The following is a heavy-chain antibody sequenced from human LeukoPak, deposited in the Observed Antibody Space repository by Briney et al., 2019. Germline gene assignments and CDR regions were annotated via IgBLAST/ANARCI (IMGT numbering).Heavy chain of an antibody. J-gene: IGHJ4*02. V-gene: IGHV4-59*08. CDR1: GGSISSYY. CDR2: IYYSGST. CDR3: ARHTASGYDLRADY. D-gene: IGHD5-12*01. Sequence: SETLSLTCTVSGGSISSYYWSWIRQPPGKGLEWIGYIYYSGSTNYNPSLKSRVTISVDTSKNQFSLKLSSVTAADTAVYYCARHTASGYDLRADYWGQGTLVTVSS.